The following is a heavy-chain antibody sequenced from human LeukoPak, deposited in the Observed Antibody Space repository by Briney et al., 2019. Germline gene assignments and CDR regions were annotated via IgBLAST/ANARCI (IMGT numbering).Heavy chain of an antibody. Sequence: PSETLSLTCTVSGVSISSYYRSWIRQPAGKGLEWIGRMYISGSTNYNPSLKSRVTMSVDTSKNQFSLKLSSVTAADTAVYYCARDTSSGWYYFDYWGQGTLVTVSS. J-gene: IGHJ4*02. CDR1: GVSISSYY. CDR2: MYISGST. D-gene: IGHD6-19*01. V-gene: IGHV4-4*07. CDR3: ARDTSSGWYYFDY.